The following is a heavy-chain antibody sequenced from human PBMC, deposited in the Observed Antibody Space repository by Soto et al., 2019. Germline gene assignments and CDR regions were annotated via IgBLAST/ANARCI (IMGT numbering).Heavy chain of an antibody. V-gene: IGHV3-11*05. CDR2: ISGSGGYT. J-gene: IGHJ1*01. CDR1: GFTFSDYY. CDR3: AKDPYSSGWPSYSQH. Sequence: GGSLRLSCAASGFTFSDYYLSWIRQAPGKELEWVSYISGSGGYTNYADSVKGRFTISRDNSKNTLYLQMNSLRAEDTTVYYCAKDPYSSGWPSYSQHWGQGTLVTVSS. D-gene: IGHD6-19*01.